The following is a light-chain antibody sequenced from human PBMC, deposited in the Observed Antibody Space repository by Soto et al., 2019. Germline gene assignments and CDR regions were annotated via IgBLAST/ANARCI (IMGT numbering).Light chain of an antibody. CDR1: SSDVGGYNY. J-gene: IGLJ2*01. CDR3: SSYTSSSTLV. CDR2: DVS. V-gene: IGLV2-14*01. Sequence: QSVLTQPASVSGSPGQSITISCNGTSSDVGGYNYVSWYQQHPGKAPKLMIYDVSNRPSGVSNRFSGSKSGNTASLTISGLQAEDEGDYYCSSYTSSSTLVFGGGTKLTVL.